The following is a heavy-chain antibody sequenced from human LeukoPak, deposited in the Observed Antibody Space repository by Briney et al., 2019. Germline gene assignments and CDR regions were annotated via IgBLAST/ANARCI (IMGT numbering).Heavy chain of an antibody. V-gene: IGHV5-51*01. D-gene: IGHD2-15*01. CDR2: IYPADSDI. CDR1: GYSFTSCW. J-gene: IGHJ5*02. CDR3: ARQEYCSGGSCYTWFDP. Sequence: GESLKISCKASGYSFTSCWIGWVRQMPGKGLEWMGIIYPADSDIRYSPSFQGQVTISADKSISTAYLQWSSLKASDTAMYYCARQEYCSGGSCYTWFDPWGQGTLVTVSS.